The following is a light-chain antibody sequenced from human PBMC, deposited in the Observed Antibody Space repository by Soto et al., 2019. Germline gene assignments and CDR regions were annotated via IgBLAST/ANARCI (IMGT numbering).Light chain of an antibody. CDR3: LQDYNYPLWT. CDR1: QGIRND. Sequence: AIQMTQSPSSLSASVGDRVTITCRASQGIRNDLGWYQRKPGKAPKILNYVASSLQSGVPSRISGSGSGTDFTLTISSLQPEDFATYYCLQDYNYPLWTFGQGTKVEIK. V-gene: IGKV1-6*01. CDR2: VAS. J-gene: IGKJ1*01.